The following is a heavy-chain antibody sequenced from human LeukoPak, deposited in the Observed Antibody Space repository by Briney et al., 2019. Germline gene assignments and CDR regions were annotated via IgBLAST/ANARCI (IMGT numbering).Heavy chain of an antibody. CDR3: AKDLFYDSSGYPPGDVFDI. Sequence: GGSLRLSCAASGFTFSSYAMHWVRQAPGKGLEYVSAISSNGGSTYYANSVKGRFTISRDNSKNTLYLQMNSLRAEDTAVYYCAKDLFYDSSGYPPGDVFDIWGQGTMVTVSS. D-gene: IGHD3-22*01. CDR1: GFTFSSYA. CDR2: ISSNGGST. J-gene: IGHJ3*02. V-gene: IGHV3-64*01.